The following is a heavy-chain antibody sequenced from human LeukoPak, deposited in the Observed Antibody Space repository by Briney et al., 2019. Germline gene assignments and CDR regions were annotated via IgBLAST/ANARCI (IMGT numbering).Heavy chain of an antibody. CDR1: GFTVSSNS. CDR3: ARQKSLYYGSGSYSFTFDP. D-gene: IGHD3-10*01. J-gene: IGHJ5*02. V-gene: IGHV4-59*05. Sequence: PGGSLRLSCTVSGFTVSSNSMSWVRQAPGKGLEWIGSIYYSGSTYYNPSLKSRVTISVDTSKNQFSLKLSSVTAADTAVYYCARQKSLYYGSGSYSFTFDPWGQGTLVTVSS. CDR2: IYYSGST.